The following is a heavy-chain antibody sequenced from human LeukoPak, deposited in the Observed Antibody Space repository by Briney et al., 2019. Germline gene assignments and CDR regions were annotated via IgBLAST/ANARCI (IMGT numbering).Heavy chain of an antibody. D-gene: IGHD5-12*01. CDR1: GFTFSSYG. J-gene: IGHJ4*02. Sequence: GGSLRLSCAASGFTFSSYGMHWVRQAPGKGLEWVAVISYDGSNKYYADSVKGRFTISRDNSKNTLYLQMNSLRAEDTAVYYCAKGGYDYVYYDWGQGTLVTVSS. CDR3: AKGGYDYVYYD. V-gene: IGHV3-30*18. CDR2: ISYDGSNK.